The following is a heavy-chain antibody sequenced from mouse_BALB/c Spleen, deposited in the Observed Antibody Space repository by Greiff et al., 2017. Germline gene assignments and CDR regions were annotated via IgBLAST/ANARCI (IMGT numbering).Heavy chain of an antibody. J-gene: IGHJ3*01. Sequence: QVQLQQSGAELAKPGASVKMSCKASGYTFTSYWMHWVNQRPGQGLEWIGYINPSTGYTEYNQKFKDKATLTADKSSSTAYMQLSSLTSEDSAVYYCARHPWFAYWGQGTLVTVSA. CDR2: INPSTGYT. CDR3: ARHPWFAY. V-gene: IGHV1-7*01. CDR1: GYTFTSYW.